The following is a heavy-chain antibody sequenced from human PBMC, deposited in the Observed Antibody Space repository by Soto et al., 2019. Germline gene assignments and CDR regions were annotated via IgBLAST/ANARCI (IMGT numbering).Heavy chain of an antibody. CDR1: GFTFTRSA. J-gene: IGHJ4*01. Sequence: ASVKVSCKASGFTFTRSAMQWVRQARGQRLEWIGWIVVGSGNTKYAQRFQERVTITRDMSTSTAYMELSSLTSEDTAVYYCAAASDTTGYYLDYWG. D-gene: IGHD3-22*01. CDR2: IVVGSGNT. CDR3: AAASDTTGYYLDY. V-gene: IGHV1-58*02.